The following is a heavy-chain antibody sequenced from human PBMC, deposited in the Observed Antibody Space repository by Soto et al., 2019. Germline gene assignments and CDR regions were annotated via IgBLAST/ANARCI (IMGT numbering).Heavy chain of an antibody. V-gene: IGHV1-69*10. J-gene: IGHJ3*02. CDR3: AREWYYGSGTGGAFDI. D-gene: IGHD3-10*01. Sequence: SVKVSFKASGYTFTSYGISWVRQAPGQGLEWMGWISAILGIANYAQKFRGRVTITADKSTSTAYMELSSLRSEDTAVYYCAREWYYGSGTGGAFDIWGQGTMVTVSS. CDR2: ISAILGIA. CDR1: GYTFTSYG.